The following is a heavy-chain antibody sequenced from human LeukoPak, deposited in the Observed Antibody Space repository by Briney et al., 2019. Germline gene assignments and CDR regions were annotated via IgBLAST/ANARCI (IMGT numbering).Heavy chain of an antibody. CDR3: AKDVSLGCCSGGSCSAHFDH. CDR2: ISWNSGSI. CDR1: GFTFDDYA. J-gene: IGHJ4*02. D-gene: IGHD2-15*01. V-gene: IGHV3-9*03. Sequence: GGSLRLSCAASGFTFDDYAMHWVRQAPGKGLEWVSGISWNSGSIVYVDSVKGRFTISRDNAKNSLYLQMDSLRPEDMALYYCAKDVSLGCCSGGSCSAHFDHWGQGTLVTVSS.